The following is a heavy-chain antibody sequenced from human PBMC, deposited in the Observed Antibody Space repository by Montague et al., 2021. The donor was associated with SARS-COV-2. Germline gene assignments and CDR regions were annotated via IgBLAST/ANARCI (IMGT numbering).Heavy chain of an antibody. V-gene: IGHV4-31*03. D-gene: IGHD4-17*01. CDR3: ARDTGGSTVTTGGFDY. J-gene: IGHJ4*02. CDR1: GGSISSGGYY. CDR2: IYYSGST. Sequence: TLSLTCTVSGGSISSGGYYWSWIRQHPGKGLEWIRYIYYSGSTYYNPSLKSRVTISVDTSKNQFSLKLSSVTAADTAVYYCARDTGGSTVTTGGFDYWGQGTLVTVSS.